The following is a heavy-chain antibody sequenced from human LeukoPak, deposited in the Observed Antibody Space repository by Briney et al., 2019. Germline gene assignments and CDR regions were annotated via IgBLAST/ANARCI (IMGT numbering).Heavy chain of an antibody. CDR2: IRYDGSNK. D-gene: IGHD1-14*01. J-gene: IGHJ6*02. V-gene: IGHV3-30*02. CDR3: AKYKGAALYYHYGLDV. CDR1: GFTFSSYG. Sequence: GGSLRLSCAASGFTFSSYGMHWVRQAPGKGLEWVAFIRYDGSNKYYADSVKGRFTVSRDNSENTLYLQMNSLRDEDTAVYYCAKYKGAALYYHYGLDVWGPGTTITVSS.